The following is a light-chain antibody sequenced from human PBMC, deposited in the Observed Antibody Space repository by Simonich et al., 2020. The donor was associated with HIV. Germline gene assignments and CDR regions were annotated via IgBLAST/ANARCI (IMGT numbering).Light chain of an antibody. CDR2: VESDGSH. J-gene: IGLJ3*02. CDR1: SGHSRYD. Sequence: QLVLTQSPSASASLGASVRRACTLSSGHSRYDIAWHQQQPEKGPRYLMKVESDGSHSKGDGIPARFSASCYGAGRHLTIASLQFEDEADYYCHTWGSGAGANWVFGGGTKLTVL. V-gene: IGLV4-69*01. CDR3: HTWGSGAGANWV.